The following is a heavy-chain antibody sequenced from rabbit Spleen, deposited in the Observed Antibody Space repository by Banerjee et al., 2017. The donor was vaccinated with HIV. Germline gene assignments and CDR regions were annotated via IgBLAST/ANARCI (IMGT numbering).Heavy chain of an antibody. CDR2: IYTGSSGFT. CDR3: ARDTGSSFSSYGMDL. CDR1: GVSFSFNSY. D-gene: IGHD8-1*01. V-gene: IGHV1S45*01. J-gene: IGHJ6*01. Sequence: QEQLEESGGGLVKPGASLTLTCTASGVSFSFNSYMCWVRQAPGKGPEWIACIYTGSSGFTYFATWAKGRFTCSKTSSTTVTLQMTRLTAADTATYFCARDTGSSFSSYGMDLWGQGTLVTV.